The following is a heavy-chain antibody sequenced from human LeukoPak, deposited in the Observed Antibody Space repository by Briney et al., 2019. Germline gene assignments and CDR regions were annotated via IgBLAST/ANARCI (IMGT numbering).Heavy chain of an antibody. CDR2: IYHSGST. CDR3: ATKGIAAAGTPRPFDY. Sequence: PSQTLSLTCTVSGGSISSGGYYWSWIRQPPGKGLEWIGYIYHSGSTYHNPSLKSRVTISVDRSKNQFSLKLSSVTAADTAVYYCATKGIAAAGTPRPFDYWGQGTLVTVSS. V-gene: IGHV4-30-2*01. D-gene: IGHD6-13*01. J-gene: IGHJ4*02. CDR1: GGSISSGGYY.